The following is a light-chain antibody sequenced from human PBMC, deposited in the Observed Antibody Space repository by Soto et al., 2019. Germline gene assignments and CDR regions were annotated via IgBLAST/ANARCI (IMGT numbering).Light chain of an antibody. CDR2: GAS. Sequence: EIVLTQSPGTLSLSPGERATLSCRASQSVSSSYLAWYQQKPGQAPRLLIYGASSRATGIPDRFGGSGSGTDFTLTINRLEPEDFAVYYCQQYGSSPTFGQGTKVEIK. V-gene: IGKV3-20*01. CDR3: QQYGSSPT. J-gene: IGKJ1*01. CDR1: QSVSSSY.